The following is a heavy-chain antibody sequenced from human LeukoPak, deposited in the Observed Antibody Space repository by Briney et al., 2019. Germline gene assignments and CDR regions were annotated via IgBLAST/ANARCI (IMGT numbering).Heavy chain of an antibody. J-gene: IGHJ6*02. V-gene: IGHV3-23*01. CDR2: ISGSGGST. D-gene: IGHD2-21*01. Sequence: PGGSLRLSCAASGFTFSSYGMSWGRQAPGKGLEWVSAISGSGGSTYYADSVKGRFTISRDNSKNTLYLQMNSLRAEDTAVYYCAKDPTYCGGDCYRYGMDVWGQGTTVTVSS. CDR3: AKDPTYCGGDCYRYGMDV. CDR1: GFTFSSYG.